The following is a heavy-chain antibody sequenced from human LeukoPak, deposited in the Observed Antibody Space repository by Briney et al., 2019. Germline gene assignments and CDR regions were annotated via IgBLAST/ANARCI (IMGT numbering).Heavy chain of an antibody. CDR3: ARSRMVFQAYFDY. V-gene: IGHV3-48*03. CDR2: ISSSGSTI. D-gene: IGHD2-8*01. J-gene: IGHJ4*02. CDR1: GFTFSSYE. Sequence: PGGSLRLSCAASGFTFSSYEMNWVRQAPGKGLEWVSYISSSGSTIYYADSVKGRFTISRDNAKNSLYLQMNSLRAEDTAVYYCARSRMVFQAYFDYWGQGTLVTVSS.